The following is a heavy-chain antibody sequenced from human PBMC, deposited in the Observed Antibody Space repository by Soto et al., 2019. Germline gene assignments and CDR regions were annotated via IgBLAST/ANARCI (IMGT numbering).Heavy chain of an antibody. CDR1: GFTFNNYA. CDR2: ISGGGDTT. D-gene: IGHD3-10*01. CDR3: AKGRGGSGSLTPRVDF. Sequence: EVQLLESGGGLVQPGGSLRLSCAASGFTFNNYAMTWVRQAPGKGLEWVSAISGGGDTTSYADSVKARFTVSRDGSKNTRYLQMSSLRAEDTALYYCAKGRGGSGSLTPRVDFWGQGTLVTVSS. J-gene: IGHJ4*02. V-gene: IGHV3-23*01.